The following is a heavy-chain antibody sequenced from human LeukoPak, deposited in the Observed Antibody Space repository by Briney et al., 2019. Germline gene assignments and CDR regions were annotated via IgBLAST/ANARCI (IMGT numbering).Heavy chain of an antibody. CDR2: ISSNGGST. Sequence: PGGSLRLSCAASGFTFSSYAMHWVRQAPGKGLEYVSAISSNGGSTYCANSVKGRFTISRDNSKNTLYLQMGSLRAEDMAVYYCARGVQQLGHCDYWGQGTLVTVSS. V-gene: IGHV3-64*01. J-gene: IGHJ4*02. D-gene: IGHD6-13*01. CDR3: ARGVQQLGHCDY. CDR1: GFTFSSYA.